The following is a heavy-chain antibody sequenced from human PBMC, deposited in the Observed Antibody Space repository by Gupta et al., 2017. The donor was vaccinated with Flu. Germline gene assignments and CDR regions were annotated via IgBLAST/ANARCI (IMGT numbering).Heavy chain of an antibody. V-gene: IGHV4-31*03. J-gene: IGHJ6*02. CDR3: VGDRTYYYGMDV. CDR1: GGSISSGGYD. Sequence: QVPLQQSGPGLVQPSQTLSLTCTVSGGSISSGGYDWGWVREHAGKGLEWIGYIYYSGSTYYNPSLKSRVTISVDTSKNQFSLKLSSVTAADTAVYYCVGDRTYYYGMDVWGQGTTVTVSS. CDR2: IYYSGST.